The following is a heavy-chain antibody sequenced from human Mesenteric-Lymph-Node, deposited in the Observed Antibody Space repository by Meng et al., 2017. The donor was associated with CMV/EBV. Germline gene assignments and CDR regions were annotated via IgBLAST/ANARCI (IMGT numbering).Heavy chain of an antibody. Sequence: GGSLRLSCAASGFTFSSHAMSWVRQAPGKGLEWVSLIYSGGSRTEYADSVKGRFTISRDNAKNSLYLQMNSLRAEDTAVYYCARNQTTYDFWSGRYYYYYGMDVWGQGTTVTVSS. CDR2: IYSGGSRT. CDR3: ARNQTTYDFWSGRYYYYYGMDV. CDR1: GFTFSSHA. J-gene: IGHJ6*02. D-gene: IGHD3-3*01. V-gene: IGHV3-23*03.